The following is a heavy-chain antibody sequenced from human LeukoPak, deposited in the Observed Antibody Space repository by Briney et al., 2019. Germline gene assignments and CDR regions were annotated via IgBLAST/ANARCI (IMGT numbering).Heavy chain of an antibody. CDR1: GFIFSDFG. Sequence: PGGSLRLSCAASGFIFSDFGMLWVRQAPGKGLEWVSFIRYDGGEQFYADSVKGRFTISRDNSKNRLYLQMNSLRPEDTAIYYCAKDQAGGWGQGTLVTISS. J-gene: IGHJ4*02. CDR3: AKDQAGG. V-gene: IGHV3-30*02. D-gene: IGHD4-23*01. CDR2: IRYDGGEQ.